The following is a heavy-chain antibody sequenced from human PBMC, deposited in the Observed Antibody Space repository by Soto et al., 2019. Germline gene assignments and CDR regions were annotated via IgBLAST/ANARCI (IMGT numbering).Heavy chain of an antibody. Sequence: TSETLSLTCTVSGGSVSSGAYYWTWIRQRPGKGLEGIGYIYYSGSTYYSPSLKSRLSISLDTSKNQFSLRLSSVTAADTAMYYCARARLRAVYAFDIWGQGTMVTVSS. CDR3: ARARLRAVYAFDI. D-gene: IGHD5-12*01. CDR1: GGSVSSGAYY. V-gene: IGHV4-31*03. J-gene: IGHJ3*02. CDR2: IYYSGST.